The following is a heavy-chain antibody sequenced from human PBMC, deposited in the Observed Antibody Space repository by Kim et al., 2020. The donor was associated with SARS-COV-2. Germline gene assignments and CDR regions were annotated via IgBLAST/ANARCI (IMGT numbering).Heavy chain of an antibody. V-gene: IGHV3-21*01. CDR3: ARDWPLERQLAFSNVGY. J-gene: IGHJ4*02. CDR1: GFTFSSYS. D-gene: IGHD6-13*01. Sequence: GGSLRLSCAASGFTFSSYSMNWVRQAPGKGLEWVSSISSSSSYIYYADSVKGRFTISRDNAKNSLYLQMNSLRAEDTAVYYCARDWPLERQLAFSNVGYWGQGTLVTVSS. CDR2: ISSSSSYI.